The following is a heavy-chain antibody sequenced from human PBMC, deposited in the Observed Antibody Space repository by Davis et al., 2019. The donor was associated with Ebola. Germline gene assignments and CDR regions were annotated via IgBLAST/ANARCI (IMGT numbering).Heavy chain of an antibody. D-gene: IGHD1-14*01. V-gene: IGHV1-46*01. CDR2: INPSGGST. CDR1: GYTFTNYY. CDR3: ARERAGTRFDP. J-gene: IGHJ5*02. Sequence: ASVKVSCKASGYTFTNYYMHWVRQAPGQGLEWMGIINPSGGSTSYAQKFQGRVTMTRNTSTNTAYMELSGLTSEDTAVYYCARERAGTRFDPWGQGTLVTVSS.